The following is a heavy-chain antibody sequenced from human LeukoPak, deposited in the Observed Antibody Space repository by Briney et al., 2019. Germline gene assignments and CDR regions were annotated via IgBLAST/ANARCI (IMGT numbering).Heavy chain of an antibody. J-gene: IGHJ5*02. CDR1: GFTFSSYA. V-gene: IGHV3-23*01. D-gene: IGHD3-3*01. CDR2: ISGSGGST. CDR3: ATTREARITIFGVAQGAWFDP. Sequence: GGSLRLSCAAPGFTFSSYAMSWVRQAPGKGLEWVSAISGSGGSTYYADSVKGRFTISRDNSKNTLYLQMNSLRAEDTAVYYCATTREARITIFGVAQGAWFDPWGQGTLVTVSS.